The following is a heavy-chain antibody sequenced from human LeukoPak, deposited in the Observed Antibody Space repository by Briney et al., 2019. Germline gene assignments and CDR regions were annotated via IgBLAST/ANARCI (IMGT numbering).Heavy chain of an antibody. CDR1: GFTFDDYT. CDR2: ISWDGGST. D-gene: IGHD2-2*01. CDR3: AKGVTNYYGMDV. J-gene: IGHJ6*02. Sequence: GGSLRLSCAASGFTFDDYTMHWVRQAPGKGLEWVSLISWDGGSTYYADSVKGRFTISRDNSKNSLYLQMNSLRTEDTALYYCAKGVTNYYGMDVWGQGTTVTVSS. V-gene: IGHV3-43*01.